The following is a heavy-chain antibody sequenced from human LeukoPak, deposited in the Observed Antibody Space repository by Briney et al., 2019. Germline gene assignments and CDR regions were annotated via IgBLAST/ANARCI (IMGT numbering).Heavy chain of an antibody. J-gene: IGHJ4*02. V-gene: IGHV1-2*06. D-gene: IGHD6-13*01. CDR1: GYTFTGYY. CDR2: INLNSGGT. Sequence: GASVKVSCTASGYTFTGYYIHWVRQAPGQGLEWMGRINLNSGGTNYAQKFQGTVTMTRDTSINTAYMELSRLTSDDTAVYYCARDRLAAAGSGGWGQGTLVTVSS. CDR3: ARDRLAAAGSGG.